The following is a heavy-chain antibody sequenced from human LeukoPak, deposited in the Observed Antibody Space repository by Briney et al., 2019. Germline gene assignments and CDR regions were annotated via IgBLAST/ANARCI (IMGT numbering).Heavy chain of an antibody. D-gene: IGHD3-10*01. CDR1: GFTFSSYS. V-gene: IGHV3-21*04. CDR2: ISSSSSYI. Sequence: GGSLRLSCAASGFTFSSYSMNWVRQAPGKGLEWVSSISSSSSYIYYADSVKGRFTISRDNAKNSLYLQMNSLRAEDTALYYCAKEGTLNYYGSGSYLDYWGQGTLVTVSS. J-gene: IGHJ4*02. CDR3: AKEGTLNYYGSGSYLDY.